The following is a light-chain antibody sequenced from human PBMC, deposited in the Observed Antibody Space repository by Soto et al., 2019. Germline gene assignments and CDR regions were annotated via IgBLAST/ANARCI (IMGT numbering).Light chain of an antibody. CDR1: QSISNH. Sequence: DIQMTQSPSSLSASVEDRVIITCRASQSISNHLNWYQQKPGKAPKLLIFAASTLQSEVPSRFSGSRSGPDFTLTISSLQPEDFATYYCQQSYSSPPTFSQGTTVEIK. J-gene: IGKJ1*01. CDR2: AAS. CDR3: QQSYSSPPT. V-gene: IGKV1-39*01.